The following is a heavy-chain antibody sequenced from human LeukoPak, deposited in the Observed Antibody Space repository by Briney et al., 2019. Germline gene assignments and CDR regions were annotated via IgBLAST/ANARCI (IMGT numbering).Heavy chain of an antibody. J-gene: IGHJ4*02. CDR3: ARDALDILTGYYSDY. D-gene: IGHD3-9*01. CDR2: ISSSSSTI. Sequence: PGGSLRLSCAASKFTFSSYSMNWVRQAPGKGLEWVSYISSSSSTIYYADSVKGRFTISRDNAKNSLYLQMNSLRAEDTAVYYCARDALDILTGYYSDYWGQGTLVTVSS. V-gene: IGHV3-48*01. CDR1: KFTFSSYS.